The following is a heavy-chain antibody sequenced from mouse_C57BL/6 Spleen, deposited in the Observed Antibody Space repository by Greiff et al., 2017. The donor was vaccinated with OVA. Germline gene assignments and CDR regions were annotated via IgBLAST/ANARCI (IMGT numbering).Heavy chain of an antibody. J-gene: IGHJ3*01. Sequence: VQLQQPGAELVKPGASVKVSCKASGYTFTSYWMHWVKQRPGQGLEWIGRIHPSDSDTNYNQKFKGKATLTVDKSSSTAYMQLSSLTSEDSAVYDCEIPPHYYGSSPFAYWGQGTLVTVSA. CDR3: EIPPHYYGSSPFAY. CDR1: GYTFTSYW. D-gene: IGHD1-1*01. CDR2: IHPSDSDT. V-gene: IGHV1-74*01.